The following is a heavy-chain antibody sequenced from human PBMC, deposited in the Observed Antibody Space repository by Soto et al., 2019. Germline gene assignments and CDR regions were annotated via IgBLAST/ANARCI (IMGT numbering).Heavy chain of an antibody. CDR3: ANRARPRSAYFDY. V-gene: IGHV3-23*01. Sequence: GGSLRLSCAASGFTFGNYAMNWVRQAPGKGLEWVSSISGSGASTFYADSVKGRFTISRDNSKNTLSLQMDSLRAEDTAIYYCANRARPRSAYFDYWGQGTLVTVSS. CDR2: ISGSGAST. CDR1: GFTFGNYA. J-gene: IGHJ4*02.